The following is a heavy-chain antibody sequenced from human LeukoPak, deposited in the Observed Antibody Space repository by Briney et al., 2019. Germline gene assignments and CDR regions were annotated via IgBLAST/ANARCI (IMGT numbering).Heavy chain of an antibody. J-gene: IGHJ4*02. Sequence: GGSLRLSCAASGFTFSSDGMHWVRQAPGKGLEWVTFIGYDGNDKYYADSVKGRFTISRDNSRNTLYLQMNSLRPDDTALYYCVKDQATKWSFDYWGQGTLVTVSS. CDR2: IGYDGNDK. CDR3: VKDQATKWSFDY. CDR1: GFTFSSDG. V-gene: IGHV3-30*02. D-gene: IGHD2-15*01.